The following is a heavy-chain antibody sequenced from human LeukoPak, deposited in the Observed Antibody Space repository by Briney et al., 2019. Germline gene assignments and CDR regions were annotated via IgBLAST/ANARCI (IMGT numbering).Heavy chain of an antibody. V-gene: IGHV3-23*01. CDR3: AKMNGYFEY. J-gene: IGHJ4*02. CDR2: ITGDGTTT. CDR1: GLTFSNHG. D-gene: IGHD1-1*01. Sequence: GGSLRLSCEASGLTFSNHGMSWVRQAPGKGLQWVSAITGDGTTTYYADSVKGRFTISRDNSKNMLYLQMSRLRAEDTAVYYCAKMNGYFEYWGQGALVPVSS.